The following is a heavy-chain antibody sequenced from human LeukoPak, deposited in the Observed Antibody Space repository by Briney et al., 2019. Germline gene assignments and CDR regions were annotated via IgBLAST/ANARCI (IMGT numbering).Heavy chain of an antibody. CDR1: GFTFRRYW. Sequence: PGGSLRLSCAASGFTFRRYWMHSVRQAPGKGLVWVSGINSDGSDTSYADDVKGRFTISRDNAKNTLYLQMNSLRAEDTAVYYCARVGIQGYFYYWGQGTLVTVSS. D-gene: IGHD5-18*01. J-gene: IGHJ4*02. CDR2: INSDGSDT. V-gene: IGHV3-74*01. CDR3: ARVGIQGYFYY.